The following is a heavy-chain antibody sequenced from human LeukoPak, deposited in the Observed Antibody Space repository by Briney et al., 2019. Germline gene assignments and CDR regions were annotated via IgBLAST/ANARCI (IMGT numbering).Heavy chain of an antibody. CDR3: ASNNRSHQRCFDY. V-gene: IGHV3-21*01. CDR2: ISSSSSYI. Sequence: GGSLRLSCAASGFTFSSYSMNWVRQAPGKGLEWVSSISSSSSYIYYADSVKGRFTISRDNAKNSLYLQMNSLRAEDTAVYYCASNNRSHQRCFDYWGQGTLVTVSS. D-gene: IGHD2-15*01. CDR1: GFTFSSYS. J-gene: IGHJ4*02.